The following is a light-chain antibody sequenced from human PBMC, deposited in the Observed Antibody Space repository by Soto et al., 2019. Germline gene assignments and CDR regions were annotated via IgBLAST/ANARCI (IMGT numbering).Light chain of an antibody. Sequence: SPGERATLSCRASQSVSSNLAWYQQKPGQAPRLLIYDASNRATGIPARFSGSGSGTDFTLTISSLEPEDFAVYYCQRGDAFGQGTRLEIK. CDR3: QRGDA. V-gene: IGKV3-11*01. CDR1: QSVSSN. J-gene: IGKJ5*01. CDR2: DAS.